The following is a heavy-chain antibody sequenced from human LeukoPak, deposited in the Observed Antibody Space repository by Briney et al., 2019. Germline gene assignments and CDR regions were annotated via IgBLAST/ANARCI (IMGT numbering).Heavy chain of an antibody. CDR2: IKPDGTTK. CDR1: GFTFSRYW. V-gene: IGHV3-7*03. Sequence: GGSLRLSCVGSGFTFSRYWLNWVRQAPGKGLEWVANIKPDGTTKFYVDSVKGRFTISRDNALNSLYLQMNSLRAEDTAIYYCARSIPYGTTWCGRSDYWGQGTLVTVSS. J-gene: IGHJ4*02. CDR3: ARSIPYGTTWCGRSDY. D-gene: IGHD6-13*01.